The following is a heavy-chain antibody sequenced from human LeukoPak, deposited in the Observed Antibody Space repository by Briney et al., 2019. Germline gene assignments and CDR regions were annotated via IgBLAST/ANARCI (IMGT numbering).Heavy chain of an antibody. D-gene: IGHD6-13*01. CDR3: ARESTAGYNSSWYGFRN. V-gene: IGHV3-7*01. CDR1: GFTFSGYW. Sequence: GGSLRLSCAASGFTFSGYWMSWVRQAPGKGLEWVANINQDGSEKYYVDSVKGRFTISRDNAKNSLFLQMGSLGVEDTAVYYCARESTAGYNSSWYGFRNWGQGTLVSVSS. CDR2: INQDGSEK. J-gene: IGHJ1*01.